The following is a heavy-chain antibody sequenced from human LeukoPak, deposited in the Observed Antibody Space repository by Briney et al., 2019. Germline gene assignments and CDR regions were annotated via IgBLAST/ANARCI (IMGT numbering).Heavy chain of an antibody. J-gene: IGHJ4*02. D-gene: IGHD3-22*01. Sequence: SETLSLTCTVPGGPISGYYWSWIRQPPGKGLECIGYIYYSRSTNYNPSLQSRVTISLDTSRNQFSLKLTSVTAADTVVYCCGKVSDRDRSGYCWGFEYWGQGTLVTVSS. CDR1: GGPISGYY. CDR2: IYYSRST. CDR3: GKVSDRDRSGYCWGFEY. V-gene: IGHV4-59*12.